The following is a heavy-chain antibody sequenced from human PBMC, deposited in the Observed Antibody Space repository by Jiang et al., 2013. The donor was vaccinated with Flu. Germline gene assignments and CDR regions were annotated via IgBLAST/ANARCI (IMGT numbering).Heavy chain of an antibody. CDR3: ARDAGYIVVENFDY. D-gene: IGHD2-15*01. CDR1: GGTFSSYA. CDR2: IIPILGIA. J-gene: IGHJ4*02. V-gene: IGHV1-69*04. Sequence: GAEVKKPGSSVKVSCKASGGTFSSYAISWVRQAPGQGLEWMGRIIPILGIANYAQKFQGRVTITADKSTSTAYMELSSLRSEDTAVYYCARDAGYIVVENFDYWGQGTLVTVSS.